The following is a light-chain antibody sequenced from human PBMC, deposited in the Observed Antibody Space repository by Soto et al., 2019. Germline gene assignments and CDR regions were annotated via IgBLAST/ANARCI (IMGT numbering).Light chain of an antibody. Sequence: DIVMTQSPATLSVSPGERATLFCSASQNVGTSLAWYQQIPGQPPRLLIHGASIRATGVPARFTGSGSGTEFTLTISGLQSEDLAVYYCQRYNDWPPWTFGQGTKVDIK. CDR2: GAS. CDR3: QRYNDWPPWT. J-gene: IGKJ1*01. CDR1: QNVGTS. V-gene: IGKV3-15*01.